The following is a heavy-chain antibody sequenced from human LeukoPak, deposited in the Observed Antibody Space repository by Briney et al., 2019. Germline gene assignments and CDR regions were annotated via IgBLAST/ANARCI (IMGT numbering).Heavy chain of an antibody. CDR3: AAEDIVATPPFY. D-gene: IGHD5-12*01. CDR1: GLRFRSYV. V-gene: IGHV3-21*01. J-gene: IGHJ4*02. CDR2: ISSTSSYK. Sequence: GGSLRLSCIVSGLRFRSYVMNWVRQTPGKGLEWVAAISSTSSYKYYAESVEGRFTISRDNAKSSLFLQMNSLRAGDTALYFCAAEDIVATPPFYWGQGTLVAVSS.